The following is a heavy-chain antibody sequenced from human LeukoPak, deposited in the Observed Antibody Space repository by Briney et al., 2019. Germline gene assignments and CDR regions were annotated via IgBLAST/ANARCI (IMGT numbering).Heavy chain of an antibody. J-gene: IGHJ4*02. V-gene: IGHV3-23*01. D-gene: IGHD5-12*01. CDR1: GFTFSSYA. Sequence: PGGSLRLSCAASGFTFSSYAMSWVRQAPGKGLEWVSVISGSGGSTYYADSVKGRFTISRDNSKNTLYLQMNSLRAEDTAVYYCTKTSSDPSKWLPIVYWGQGTLVTVSS. CDR3: TKTSSDPSKWLPIVY. CDR2: ISGSGGST.